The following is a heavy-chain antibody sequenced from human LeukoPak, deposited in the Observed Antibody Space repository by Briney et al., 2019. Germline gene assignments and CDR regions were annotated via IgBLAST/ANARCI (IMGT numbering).Heavy chain of an antibody. D-gene: IGHD3-3*01. Sequence: SVKVSCKASGGTFSSYATSWVRQAPGQGLEWMGGIIPIFGTANYAQKFQGRVTITTDESTSTAYMELSSLRSEDTAVYYCARGNGDFWSGLFDYWGQGTLVTVSS. CDR3: ARGNGDFWSGLFDY. V-gene: IGHV1-69*05. J-gene: IGHJ4*02. CDR1: GGTFSSYA. CDR2: IIPIFGTA.